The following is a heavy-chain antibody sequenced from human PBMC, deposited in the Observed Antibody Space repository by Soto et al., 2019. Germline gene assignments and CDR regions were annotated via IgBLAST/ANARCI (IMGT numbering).Heavy chain of an antibody. CDR2: IKQDGSEK. V-gene: IGHV3-7*01. J-gene: IGHJ5*02. CDR1: GFTFSSYW. D-gene: IGHD6-13*01. Sequence: QPGGSLRLSCAASGFTFSSYWMSWVRQAPGKGLEWVANIKQDGSEKYYVDSAKGRFTISRDNAKNSLYLQMNSLRAEDTAVYYCARSGQHRDSNWFDPWGQGTLVTVSS. CDR3: ARSGQHRDSNWFDP.